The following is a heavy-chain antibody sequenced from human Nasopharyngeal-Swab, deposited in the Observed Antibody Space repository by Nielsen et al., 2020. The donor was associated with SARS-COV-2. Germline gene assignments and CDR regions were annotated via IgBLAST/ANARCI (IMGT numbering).Heavy chain of an antibody. CDR3: VRGSYGHYDS. V-gene: IGHV3-30*03. CDR2: ISYDGSNK. Sequence: GESLRLSCAASGFTFSSYGMHWVRQAPGKGLEWVAVISYDGSNKYYADSVKGRFTISRDNAKNSLFLQMNSLRAEETAIYYCVRGSYGHYDSWGQGALITVSS. J-gene: IGHJ5*01. CDR1: GFTFSSYG. D-gene: IGHD4-17*01.